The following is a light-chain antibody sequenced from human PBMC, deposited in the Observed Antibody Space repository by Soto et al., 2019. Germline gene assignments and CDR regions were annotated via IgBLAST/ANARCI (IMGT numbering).Light chain of an antibody. CDR3: QQYNHYSGLT. CDR2: DAY. V-gene: IGKV1-5*01. CDR1: QTISSW. Sequence: DIQMTQSPSTLSVSVVDIVSTTGLVSQTISSWLAWYQQKPGKAPKLLIYDAYSLESGVPSRFSGSGSGAEFTLTISSLQPDDFATYYCQQYNHYSGLTFGGATKVDIK. J-gene: IGKJ4*01.